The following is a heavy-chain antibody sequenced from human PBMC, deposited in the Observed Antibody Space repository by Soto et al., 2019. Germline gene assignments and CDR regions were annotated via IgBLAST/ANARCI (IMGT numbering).Heavy chain of an antibody. J-gene: IGHJ5*02. CDR2: IYYSGST. CDR3: ARYEGWFDP. CDR1: GGSISSYY. Sequence: SETLSLTCTVSGGSISSYYWSWIRQPPGKGLEWIGYIYYSGSTNYNPSLKSRVTISVDTSKNQFSLKLSSVTAADTAVYYCARYEGWFDPWGQGTLVTVSS. V-gene: IGHV4-59*01. D-gene: IGHD3-16*01.